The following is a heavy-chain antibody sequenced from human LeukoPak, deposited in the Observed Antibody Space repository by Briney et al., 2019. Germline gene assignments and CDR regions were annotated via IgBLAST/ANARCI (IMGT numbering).Heavy chain of an antibody. D-gene: IGHD5-24*01. CDR2: IYSGGST. V-gene: IGHV3-53*01. CDR3: ARDGYRLNDAFDI. Sequence: GGSLRLSCAASGFTVSSNYMSWVRQAPGKGLEWVSVIYSGGSTYYADSVKGRFTISRDNSKDTLYLQMNSLRAEDTAVYYCARDGYRLNDAFDIWGQGTMVTVSS. CDR1: GFTVSSNY. J-gene: IGHJ3*02.